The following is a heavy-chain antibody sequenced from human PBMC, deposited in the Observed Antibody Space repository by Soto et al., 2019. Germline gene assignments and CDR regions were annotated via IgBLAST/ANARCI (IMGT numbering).Heavy chain of an antibody. CDR1: EFTFSSYG. Sequence: GSLRLSCAASEFTFSSYGMSWVRQAPGKGLEWVSGISGSGDRTFYAESVRGRFTISRDNSRNTVYLQMNSLRGDDAAVYYCAKGPSATNPTSCQYYGMDVWGQWTAVTVSS. CDR2: ISGSGDRT. V-gene: IGHV3-23*01. CDR3: AKGPSATNPTSCQYYGMDV. J-gene: IGHJ6*02. D-gene: IGHD2-15*01.